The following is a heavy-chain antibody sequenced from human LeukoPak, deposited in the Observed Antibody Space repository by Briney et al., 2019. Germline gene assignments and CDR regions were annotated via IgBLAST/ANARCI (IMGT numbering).Heavy chain of an antibody. V-gene: IGHV3-23*01. Sequence: GGSLRLSCAASGFTFSSYGMTWVRQAPGKGLEWVSAISGSGGSTYYADSVKGRFTISRDNSKNTLYLQMNSLRAEDTAVYYCAKLGRYYYDSSGYYLDCWGQGTLVTVSS. J-gene: IGHJ4*02. CDR2: ISGSGGST. D-gene: IGHD3-22*01. CDR1: GFTFSSYG. CDR3: AKLGRYYYDSSGYYLDC.